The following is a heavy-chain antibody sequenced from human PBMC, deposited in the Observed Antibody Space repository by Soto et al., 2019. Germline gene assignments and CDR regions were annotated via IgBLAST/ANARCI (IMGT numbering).Heavy chain of an antibody. J-gene: IGHJ4*02. V-gene: IGHV1-46*01. Sequence: VKVPCKASRYTFTIYYMHWVLQSPLQRLEWMGIINPSGGSTSYAQKFQGRVTMTRDTATSTVYMELSSLRSEDTAVYYCARDSSGYNATHYGGLYFDYWGQGTLVTVSS. CDR3: ARDSSGYNATHYGGLYFDY. D-gene: IGHD3-22*01. CDR2: INPSGGST. CDR1: RYTFTIYY.